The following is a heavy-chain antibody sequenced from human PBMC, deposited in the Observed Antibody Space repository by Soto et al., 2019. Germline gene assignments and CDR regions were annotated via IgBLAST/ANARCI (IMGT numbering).Heavy chain of an antibody. D-gene: IGHD3-16*02. V-gene: IGHV4-39*01. J-gene: IGHJ4*02. Sequence: NPSETLSLTCTVSGGSISSSSYYWGWIRQPPGKGLEWIGSIYYSGSTYYNPSLKSRVTISVDTSKNQFSLKLSSVTAADTAVYYCARSRSDYIWGSYRYYFDYWGQGTLVTVSS. CDR1: GGSISSSSYY. CDR3: ARSRSDYIWGSYRYYFDY. CDR2: IYYSGST.